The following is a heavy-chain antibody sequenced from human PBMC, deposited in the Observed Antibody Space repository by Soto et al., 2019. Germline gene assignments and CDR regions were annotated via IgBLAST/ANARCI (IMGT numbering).Heavy chain of an antibody. CDR1: GYTFTSYG. D-gene: IGHD6-13*01. J-gene: IGHJ6*02. CDR2: ISAYNGNT. Sequence: ASVKVSCKASGYTFTSYGISWVRQAPGQGLEWMGWISAYNGNTNYAQKLQGRVTMTTDTSTSTAYMELRSLRSDDTAVYYCARPAAGVYYYYGMDVWGQGTTVTVSS. V-gene: IGHV1-18*01. CDR3: ARPAAGVYYYYGMDV.